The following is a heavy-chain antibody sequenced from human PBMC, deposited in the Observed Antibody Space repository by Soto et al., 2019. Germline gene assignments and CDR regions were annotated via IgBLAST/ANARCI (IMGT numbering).Heavy chain of an antibody. Sequence: SETLTLTWTVSGGGISSSSYYWGWIRHPPGKGLEWIGSIYYSGSTYYNPSLKSRVTISVDTSKNHFSMTLSSVTAADTAGYYSARRSSGAYCNNRVCYYSECWGQLILITASS. CDR3: ARRSSGAYCNNRVCYYSEC. V-gene: IGHV4-39*01. D-gene: IGHD2-8*01. CDR1: GGGISSSSYY. CDR2: IYYSGST. J-gene: IGHJ4*02.